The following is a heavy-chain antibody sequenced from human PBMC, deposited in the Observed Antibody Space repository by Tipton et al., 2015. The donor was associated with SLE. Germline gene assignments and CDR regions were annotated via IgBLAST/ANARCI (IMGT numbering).Heavy chain of an antibody. Sequence: TLSLTCTVSGGSINNYYWSWIRQSPGKGLEWIGYIYYDGRSDSNPSLKSRVTMLVDTSEKQFSLKLSSVTAADAAMYYCASGFSSGYFSFDFWGQGTLVTVSS. CDR2: IYYDGRS. CDR3: ASGFSSGYFSFDF. CDR1: GGSINNYY. V-gene: IGHV4-59*01. D-gene: IGHD3-22*01. J-gene: IGHJ4*02.